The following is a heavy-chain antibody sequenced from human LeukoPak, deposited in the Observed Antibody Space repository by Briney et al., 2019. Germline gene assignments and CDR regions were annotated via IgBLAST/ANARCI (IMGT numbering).Heavy chain of an antibody. CDR2: IYFSGST. V-gene: IGHV4-31*02. CDR1: GDSISSGGYD. D-gene: IGHD1-7*01. CDR3: ARGDLQTINYFDP. J-gene: IGHJ5*02. Sequence: SQTLSLTCTVSGDSISSGGYDWTWLRQHPGKGLEWIGYIYFSGSTYYIPSLMSRLTISVGTSKNQFSLKLSSVTAADTAVYYCARGDLQTINYFDPWGQGTLVTVSS.